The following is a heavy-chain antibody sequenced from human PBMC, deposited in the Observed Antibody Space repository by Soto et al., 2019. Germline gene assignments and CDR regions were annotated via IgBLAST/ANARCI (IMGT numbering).Heavy chain of an antibody. Sequence: SETLSLTCTVSGGSISSYYWSWIRQPPGKGLEWIGYIYYSGSTNYNPSLKSRVTISVDTSKNQFSLKLSSVTAADTAVYYCARDRGYCSGGSCYYNWFDPWGQGTLVTVSS. J-gene: IGHJ5*02. D-gene: IGHD2-15*01. CDR3: ARDRGYCSGGSCYYNWFDP. CDR2: IYYSGST. V-gene: IGHV4-59*01. CDR1: GGSISSYY.